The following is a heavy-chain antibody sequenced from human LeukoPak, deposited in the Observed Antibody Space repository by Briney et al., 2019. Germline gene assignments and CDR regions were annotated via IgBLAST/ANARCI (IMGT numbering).Heavy chain of an antibody. CDR1: GFTFSDYG. J-gene: IGHJ6*03. CDR3: AKDQRYYYYYMDV. V-gene: IGHV3-30*02. CDR2: IRDDGNTK. D-gene: IGHD1-1*01. Sequence: GGSLRLSCAASGFTFSDYGMHWVRQAPGKGLEWVAFIRDDGNTKHYADSVMGRFTISRDNSKNTLYLQMNSLRAEDTAVYYCAKDQRYYYYYMDVWGKGTTVTVSS.